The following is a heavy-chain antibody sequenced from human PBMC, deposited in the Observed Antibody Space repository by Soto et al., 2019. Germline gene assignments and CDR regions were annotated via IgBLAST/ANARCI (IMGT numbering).Heavy chain of an antibody. V-gene: IGHV3-7*01. CDR2: IKQDGSEK. CDR1: GFSFSASW. J-gene: IGHJ4*02. D-gene: IGHD3-16*01. CDR3: GRDPYFGAIDY. Sequence: EVQLMESGGGLVQPGGSLRLSCAASGFSFSASWMAWVRQAPGKGLEWVADIKQDGSEKNYGDSVRGRATISRDNAKNSLYLQMNSLRAEDTAVYYCGRDPYFGAIDYWGLGTLVIVSS.